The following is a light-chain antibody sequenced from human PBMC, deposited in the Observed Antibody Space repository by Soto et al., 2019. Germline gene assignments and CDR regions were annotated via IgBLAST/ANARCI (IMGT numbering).Light chain of an antibody. CDR2: NAS. V-gene: IGKV1-27*01. CDR3: QKYISAPIT. CDR1: QDIRHY. Sequence: DIQMTQSPSSLSASAGDRVTITCRASQDIRHYLAWYQQQPGQPPKVLIYNASTLQSGVPSRFSGSGSGTDFTLTISSLQPEDVATYYCQKYISAPITFGQGTRLEIK. J-gene: IGKJ5*01.